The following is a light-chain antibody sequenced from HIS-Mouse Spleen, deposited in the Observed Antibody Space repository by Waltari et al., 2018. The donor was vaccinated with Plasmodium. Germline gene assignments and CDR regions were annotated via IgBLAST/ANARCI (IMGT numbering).Light chain of an antibody. CDR2: EDS. CDR3: YSTDSSGNHRV. CDR1: ALPKKY. V-gene: IGLV3-10*01. Sequence: SYELTQPPSVSVSPGQTARITCPGDALPKKYAYWYQQKSGQALVLAIYEDSKRPSGIPERFSGSSSGTMATLTISGAQVEDEADYYCYSTDSSGNHRVFGGGTKLTVL. J-gene: IGLJ3*02.